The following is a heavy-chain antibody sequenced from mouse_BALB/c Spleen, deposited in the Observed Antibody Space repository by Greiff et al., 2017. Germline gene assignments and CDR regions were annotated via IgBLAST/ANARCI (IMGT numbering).Heavy chain of an antibody. CDR1: GFTFSSYT. J-gene: IGHJ4*01. CDR3: ARYDGYGDAMDY. V-gene: IGHV5-9*03. D-gene: IGHD2-3*01. CDR2: ISSGGGNT. Sequence: EVKVVESGGGLVKPGGSLKLSCAASGFTFSSYTMSWVRQTPEKRLEWVATISSGGGNTYYPDSVKGRFTISRDNAKNNLYLQMSSLRSEDTALYYCARYDGYGDAMDYWGQGTSVTVSS.